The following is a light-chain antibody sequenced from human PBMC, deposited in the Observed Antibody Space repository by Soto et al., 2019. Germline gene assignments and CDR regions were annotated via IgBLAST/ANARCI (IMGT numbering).Light chain of an antibody. V-gene: IGLV1-51*01. CDR2: DNT. J-gene: IGLJ2*01. CDR3: GSWDSNLRGVV. CDR1: SSNIGNYY. Sequence: QSVLTQPPSVSAAPGQKVTISCSGTSSNIGNYYVSWYQQFPGTVPKLLIYDNTQRPSGIPDRFSASKSGASATLDITGLQTGDEADYYCGSWDSNLRGVVFGGGTKLTVL.